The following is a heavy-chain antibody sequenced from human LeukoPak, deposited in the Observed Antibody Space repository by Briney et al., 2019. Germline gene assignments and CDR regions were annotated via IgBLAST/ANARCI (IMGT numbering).Heavy chain of an antibody. CDR1: GGSLGGYY. CDR3: ARGRKRMDA. Sequence: SESLSPTWPVYGGSLGGYYCSWVRQPPGGGRGWIGLIDEGVRTNSKPPLRSRVTISVDTSKNQFTRTLSSATAAHTAVDYGARGRKRMDAWGKGTPVTVSS. V-gene: IGHV4-34*01. J-gene: IGHJ6*04. CDR2: IDEGVRT.